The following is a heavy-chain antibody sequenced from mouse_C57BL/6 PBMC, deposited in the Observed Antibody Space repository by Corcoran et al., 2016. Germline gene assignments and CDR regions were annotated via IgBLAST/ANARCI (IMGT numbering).Heavy chain of an antibody. V-gene: IGHV1-76*01. J-gene: IGHJ4*01. Sequence: QVQLKQSGAELVRPGASVKLSCKASGYTFTDYYINWVKQRPGQGLEWIARIYPGSGNTYYNEKFKGKATLTAEKSSSTAYMQLSSLTSEDSAVYFCARHYYGSTLGLDYWGQGTSVTVSS. CDR2: IYPGSGNT. CDR3: ARHYYGSTLGLDY. CDR1: GYTFTDYY. D-gene: IGHD1-1*01.